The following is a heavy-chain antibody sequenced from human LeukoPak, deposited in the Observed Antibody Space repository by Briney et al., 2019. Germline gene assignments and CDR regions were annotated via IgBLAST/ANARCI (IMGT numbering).Heavy chain of an antibody. Sequence: SETLSLTCAVSGGSISSSNWWSWVRQPPGKGLEWIGQIYHSGSTNYNPSLKSRVTISVDKSKNQFSLKLRSVTAADTAVYYCARGPGVRGVIRAPWHNWFDPWGQGTLVTVSS. D-gene: IGHD3-10*01. CDR2: IYHSGST. V-gene: IGHV4-4*02. CDR1: GGSISSSNW. CDR3: ARGPGVRGVIRAPWHNWFDP. J-gene: IGHJ5*02.